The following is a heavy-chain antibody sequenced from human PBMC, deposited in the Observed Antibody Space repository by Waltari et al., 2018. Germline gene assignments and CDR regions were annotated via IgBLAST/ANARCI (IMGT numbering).Heavy chain of an antibody. Sequence: QVQLVESGGGVVQPGRSLRLSCAASGFTFSSYAMHWVRQAPGKGLEWVAVILYDGRKKYYADSVKGRFTISRDNSKNTLYLQMNSLRAEDTAVYYCARQRRSSGHAFDIWGQGTMVTVSS. D-gene: IGHD6-19*01. J-gene: IGHJ3*02. CDR2: ILYDGRKK. V-gene: IGHV3-30*04. CDR3: ARQRRSSGHAFDI. CDR1: GFTFSSYA.